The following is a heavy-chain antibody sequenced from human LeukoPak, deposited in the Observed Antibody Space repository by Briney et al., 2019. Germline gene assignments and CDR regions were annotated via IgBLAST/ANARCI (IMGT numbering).Heavy chain of an antibody. Sequence: GGSLRLSCAASGFSFTTYWMSWVRQAPGKGLEWVSSIFPSGGEIHYADSVRGRFTISRDNSKSTLSLQMNSLRAEDTAIYYCATYRQVLLPFESWGQGTLVTVSS. CDR2: IFPSGGEI. V-gene: IGHV3-23*01. CDR3: ATYRQVLLPFES. J-gene: IGHJ4*02. D-gene: IGHD2-8*02. CDR1: GFSFTTYW.